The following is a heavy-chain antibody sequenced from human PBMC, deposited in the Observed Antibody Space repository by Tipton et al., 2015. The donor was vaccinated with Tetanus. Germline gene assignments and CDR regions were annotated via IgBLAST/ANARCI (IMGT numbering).Heavy chain of an antibody. CDR1: GDSITDSH. D-gene: IGHD1-7*01. V-gene: IGHV4-59*01. CDR2: IYFREGT. Sequence: LRLSCRVSGDSITDSHWSWIRQPPGKGLEWIAKIYFREGTDYNPSLQGRVRISLDTSKSQISLKLISVTAADTAVYYCARANYDSSKKGPFDSWGQGSLVIVSS. J-gene: IGHJ4*02. CDR3: ARANYDSSKKGPFDS.